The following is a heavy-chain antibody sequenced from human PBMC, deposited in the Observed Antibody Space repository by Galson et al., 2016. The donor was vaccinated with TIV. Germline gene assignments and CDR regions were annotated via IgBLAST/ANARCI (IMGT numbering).Heavy chain of an antibody. V-gene: IGHV3-23*01. D-gene: IGHD6-25*01. J-gene: IGHJ4*02. CDR3: AKDRGYFEGFDH. Sequence: SLRLSCAASGFRFNEYEMSWVRQAPGKGLEWVSALSGGATNTYYSDSVKGRFTISRDNSQNKVFRGMDSLRVDDTAVYYCAKDRGYFEGFDHWGPGTLVTVSS. CDR2: LSGGATNT. CDR1: GFRFNEYE.